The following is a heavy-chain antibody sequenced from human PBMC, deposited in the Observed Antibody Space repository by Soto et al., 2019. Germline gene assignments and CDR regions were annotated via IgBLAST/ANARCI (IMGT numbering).Heavy chain of an antibody. CDR3: ARGSSIAGLYYGMDV. Sequence: SETLSLTCAAYGGSFSGYYWSWIRQPPGKGLEWIGYNYYSGITYYNPSLKSRVTISLDTSKNQFSLKLSSVTAADTAVYYCARGSSIAGLYYGMDVWGQGTTVTVSS. D-gene: IGHD6-6*01. CDR2: NYYSGIT. J-gene: IGHJ6*02. CDR1: GGSFSGYY. V-gene: IGHV4-34*09.